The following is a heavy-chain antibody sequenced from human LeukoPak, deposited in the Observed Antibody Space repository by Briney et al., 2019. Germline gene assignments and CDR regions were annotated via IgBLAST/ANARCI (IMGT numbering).Heavy chain of an antibody. CDR3: ARGKLGISLDAFDM. D-gene: IGHD7-27*01. V-gene: IGHV4-30-4*02. CDR1: GGSISSGDYY. Sequence: PSETLSLTCTVSGGSISSGDYYWSWIRQPPGKGLEWIGYIYYSGSTYYNPSLKSRVTISVDTSKNQFSLKLRSVTAADTAVYYCARGKLGISLDAFDMWGQGTMVTVSP. CDR2: IYYSGST. J-gene: IGHJ3*02.